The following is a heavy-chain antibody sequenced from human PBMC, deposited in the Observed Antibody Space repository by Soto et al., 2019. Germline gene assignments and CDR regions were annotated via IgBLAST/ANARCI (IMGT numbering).Heavy chain of an antibody. D-gene: IGHD6-6*01. CDR1: GGSISSSNW. Sequence: QVQLQESGPGLVKPSGTLSLTCAVSGGSISSSNWWSWVRQPPGKGLEWIGEIYHSGSTNYNPSLKSRVTISVDKSKNQFSLKLSSVTAADTAVYYCARRGGSKFIPAVGVLHRKYSSSLVWFDPWGQGTLVTVSS. J-gene: IGHJ5*02. CDR2: IYHSGST. V-gene: IGHV4-4*02. CDR3: ARRGGSKFIPAVGVLHRKYSSSLVWFDP.